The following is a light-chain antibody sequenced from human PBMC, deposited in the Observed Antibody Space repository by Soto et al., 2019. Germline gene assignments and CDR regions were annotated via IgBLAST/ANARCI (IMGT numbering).Light chain of an antibody. CDR1: SSNIGNNY. V-gene: IGLV1-47*01. J-gene: IGLJ2*01. Sequence: QSVLTQPPSASGTPGQRVTISCSGSSSNIGNNYVYWYQMVPGTAPKLLIYRNNQRPSGVPDRFSGSRSGTSASLAISGLRSEDEADYYCAAWDDSLSGRGVFGAGTKLTVL. CDR3: AAWDDSLSGRGV. CDR2: RNN.